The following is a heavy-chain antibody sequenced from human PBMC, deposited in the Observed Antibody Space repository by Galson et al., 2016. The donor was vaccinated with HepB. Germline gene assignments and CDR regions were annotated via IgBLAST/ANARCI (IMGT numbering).Heavy chain of an antibody. V-gene: IGHV3-72*01. D-gene: IGHD6-19*01. Sequence: SLRLSCAASGFSFSDHYMGWVRQAPGKGLEWVGRTGNEPDSYITQYAAAARGRFTISRDDSKNALFLQMNSLKTEDSGVYYCVRDMKSVTGVCDHSGMDVWGQGTTVTVSS. CDR1: GFSFSDHY. CDR3: VRDMKSVTGVCDHSGMDV. CDR2: TGNEPDSYIT. J-gene: IGHJ6*02.